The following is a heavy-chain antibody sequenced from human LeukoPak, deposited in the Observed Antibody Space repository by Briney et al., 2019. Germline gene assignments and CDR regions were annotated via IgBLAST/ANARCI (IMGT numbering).Heavy chain of an antibody. D-gene: IGHD3-22*01. CDR2: ISGSGDRT. CDR1: GFTFSSSA. V-gene: IGHV3-23*01. Sequence: PGGSLRLSCAASGFTFSSSAMSRVRQAPGKGLQWVSSISGSGDRTYYADSVKGRFTISRDNSKNTLYLQMNSLKTEDTAVYYCSGLAGDYYDSSGYPEYWGQGTLVTVSS. J-gene: IGHJ4*02. CDR3: SGLAGDYYDSSGYPEY.